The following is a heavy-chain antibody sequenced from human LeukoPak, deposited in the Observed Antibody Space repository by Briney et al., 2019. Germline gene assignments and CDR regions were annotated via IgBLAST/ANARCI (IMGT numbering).Heavy chain of an antibody. Sequence: GGSLRLSCAASGFTFSSYAMSWVRQAPGKGLEWVSAISGSGGSTYYADSVKGRFTISRDNSKSTLYLQMNSLRAEDTAVYYCAKDRLVQGVYDYWGQGTLVTVSS. J-gene: IGHJ4*02. CDR1: GFTFSSYA. D-gene: IGHD3-10*01. CDR2: ISGSGGST. V-gene: IGHV3-23*01. CDR3: AKDRLVQGVYDY.